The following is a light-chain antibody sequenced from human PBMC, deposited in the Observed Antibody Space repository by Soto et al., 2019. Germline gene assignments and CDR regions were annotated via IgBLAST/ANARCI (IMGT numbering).Light chain of an antibody. CDR2: DVS. J-gene: IGLJ2*01. V-gene: IGLV2-11*01. CDR3: CSYGGSYTGV. CDR1: SGDVGGYNF. Sequence: QSALTQPRSVSGSPGQSVTISCTGTSGDVGGYNFVSWYQQHPGKVPTLVIFDVSHRPSGVPDRFSGSKSGNTASLTISGLQAEDEADYYCCSYGGSYTGVFGGGTNLTVL.